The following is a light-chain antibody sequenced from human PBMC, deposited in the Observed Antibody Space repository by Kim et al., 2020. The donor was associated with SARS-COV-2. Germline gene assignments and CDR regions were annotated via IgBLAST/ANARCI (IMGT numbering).Light chain of an antibody. CDR3: SSYTTTSAMA. Sequence: QSALTQPASVSGFPGQSITISCTGTTSDIGGYNYVSWYQQHPGRAPKLIIYVVTDRPSGISHRFSGSKSGNTASLTISSLQADDEADYYCSSYTTTSAMAFGRGTQLTVL. CDR1: TSDIGGYNY. J-gene: IGLJ2*01. CDR2: VVT. V-gene: IGLV2-14*03.